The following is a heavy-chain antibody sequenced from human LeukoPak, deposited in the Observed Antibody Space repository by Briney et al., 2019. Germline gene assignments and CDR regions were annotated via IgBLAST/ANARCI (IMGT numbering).Heavy chain of an antibody. D-gene: IGHD3-10*01. CDR1: RFTIGSYE. V-gene: IGHV3-48*03. CDR2: ISSGGTTI. CDR3: GAGRQFVGAFDI. J-gene: IGHJ3*02. Sequence: GGSLRLSCTAPRFTIGSYELYWVRQAPGKGLEWVSYISSGGTTIKYADSVKGQFTISRDDAKKSLYLQMNSLRAEDTAIYYCGAGRQFVGAFDIWGQGTLVTVSS.